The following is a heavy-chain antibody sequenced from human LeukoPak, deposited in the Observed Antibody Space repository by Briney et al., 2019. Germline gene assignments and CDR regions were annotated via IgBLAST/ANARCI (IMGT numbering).Heavy chain of an antibody. CDR3: ARAFSSTRPEFDY. CDR1: GYTFTGYY. D-gene: IGHD2-2*01. CDR2: INPNSGGT. J-gene: IGHJ4*02. Sequence: PSVKVSCKASGYTFTGYYMHWVRQAPGQGLEWMGWINPNSGGTNYAQKFQGRVTMTRDTSISTAYMELSRLRSDDTAVYYCARAFSSTRPEFDYWGQGTLVTVSS. V-gene: IGHV1-2*02.